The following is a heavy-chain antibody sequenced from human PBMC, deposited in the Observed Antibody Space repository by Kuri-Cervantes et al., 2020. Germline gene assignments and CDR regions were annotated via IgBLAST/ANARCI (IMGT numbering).Heavy chain of an antibody. J-gene: IGHJ4*02. Sequence: ASVKVSCKASGYTFTSYYMHWVRQAPGQGLEWMGIINPSGGSTSYAQKFQGRVTMTRDTSTSTVYMELGSLRSEDTAVYYCARDQFDYDSSGIFDYWGQGTLVTVSS. D-gene: IGHD3-22*01. V-gene: IGHV1-46*01. CDR1: GYTFTSYY. CDR2: INPSGGST. CDR3: ARDQFDYDSSGIFDY.